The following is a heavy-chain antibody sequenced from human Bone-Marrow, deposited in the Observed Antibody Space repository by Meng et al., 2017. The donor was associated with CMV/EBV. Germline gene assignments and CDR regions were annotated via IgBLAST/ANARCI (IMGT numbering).Heavy chain of an antibody. J-gene: IGHJ4*02. D-gene: IGHD6-6*01. CDR1: GFTFSSYS. CDR2: ISSSSTI. CDR3: ARLPAYRAAPIDY. V-gene: IGHV3-69-1*02. Sequence: GGSLRLSCAASGFTFSSYSMNWVRQAPGKGLEWVSSISSSSTIYYADSVKGRFTISRDNAKNSLYLQMSSLRAEDSAVYYCARLPAYRAAPIDYWGQGTLVTVSS.